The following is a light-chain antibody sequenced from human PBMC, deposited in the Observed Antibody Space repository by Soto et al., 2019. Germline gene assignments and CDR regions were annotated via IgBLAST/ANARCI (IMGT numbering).Light chain of an antibody. Sequence: EIVLTQSPATLSLSPGERATLSCRASQSVSSYLAWYQQKPGQAPRLLIYDTSNRATGIPARFSGSGSGTDFTLTISSLEPEDFAVYFCQQRRNWPLTFGGGTKVDI. J-gene: IGKJ4*01. CDR3: QQRRNWPLT. CDR1: QSVSSY. CDR2: DTS. V-gene: IGKV3-11*01.